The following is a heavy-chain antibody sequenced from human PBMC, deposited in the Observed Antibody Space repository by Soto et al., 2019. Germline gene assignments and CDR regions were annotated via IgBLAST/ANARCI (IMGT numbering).Heavy chain of an antibody. J-gene: IGHJ2*01. Sequence: ASVKVSCKASGYTFTSYAMHWVRQAPGQRLEWMGWINAGNGNTKYSQKFQGRVTITRDTSASTAYMELSSLRSEDTAVYDCARGGSLYWYFDLWARGTLVTGSS. V-gene: IGHV1-3*01. D-gene: IGHD1-26*01. CDR2: INAGNGNT. CDR3: ARGGSLYWYFDL. CDR1: GYTFTSYA.